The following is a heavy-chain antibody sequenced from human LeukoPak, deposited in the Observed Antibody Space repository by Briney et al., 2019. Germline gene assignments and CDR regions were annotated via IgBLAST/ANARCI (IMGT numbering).Heavy chain of an antibody. CDR3: ASGLAAAGQFDY. Sequence: ASVKVSCKASGYTFTSYGISWVRQAPGQGLEWMGWISAYNGNTNYAQRLQGRVTMTTDTSTSTAYMELRSLRSDDTAVYYCASGLAAAGQFDYWGQGTLVTVSS. V-gene: IGHV1-18*01. D-gene: IGHD6-13*01. J-gene: IGHJ4*02. CDR1: GYTFTSYG. CDR2: ISAYNGNT.